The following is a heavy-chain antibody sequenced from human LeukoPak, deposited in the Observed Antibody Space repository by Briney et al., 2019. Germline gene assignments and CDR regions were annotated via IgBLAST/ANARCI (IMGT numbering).Heavy chain of an antibody. CDR3: EREENRGPTYNFDI. D-gene: IGHD3-10*01. Sequence: SETLSLTCTVSGGSISSGNYYWGWVRQPPGKGLEWIGSIFDSGNTYYNPSLKSRLTISVDTSKNQFSLKLSSVTAADTAVYYCEREENRGPTYNFDIWGPGTMVTVSS. CDR1: GGSISSGNYY. J-gene: IGHJ3*02. V-gene: IGHV4-39*07. CDR2: IFDSGNT.